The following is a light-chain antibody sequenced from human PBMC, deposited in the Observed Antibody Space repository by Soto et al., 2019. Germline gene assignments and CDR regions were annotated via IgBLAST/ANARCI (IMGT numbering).Light chain of an antibody. V-gene: IGKV1-5*01. J-gene: IGKJ1*01. CDR1: QNVSRW. CDR3: QQYNSFSWT. Sequence: DIQMTQSPSTLSASIGDRVTVTCRASQNVSRWLAWYQHKPGKVPDLLIYAVSTLESGVPSRFSGSGSGTEFTLTISSLQPDDFATYYCQQYNSFSWTFGQGTKVAV. CDR2: AVS.